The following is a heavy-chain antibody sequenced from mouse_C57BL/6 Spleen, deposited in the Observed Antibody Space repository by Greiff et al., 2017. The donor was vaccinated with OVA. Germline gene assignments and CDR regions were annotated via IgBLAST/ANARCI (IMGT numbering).Heavy chain of an antibody. CDR2: ISSGGSYT. Sequence: EVQGVESGGDLVKPGGSLKLSCAASGFTFSSYGMSWVRQTPDKRLEWVATISSGGSYTYYPDSVKGRFTISRDNAKNTLYLQMSSLKSEDTAMYYGARRVTTVVALDYWGQGTTLTVSS. V-gene: IGHV5-6*01. CDR3: ARRVTTVVALDY. D-gene: IGHD1-1*01. CDR1: GFTFSSYG. J-gene: IGHJ2*01.